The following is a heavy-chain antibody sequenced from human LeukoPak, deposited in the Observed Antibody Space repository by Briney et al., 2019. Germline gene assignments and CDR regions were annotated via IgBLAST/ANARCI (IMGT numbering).Heavy chain of an antibody. V-gene: IGHV4-34*01. CDR3: ARLYSYAATTPS. D-gene: IGHD3-10*01. Sequence: SETLSLTCAVYGGPFSNYYYSWIRQPPGKGLEWIGEINHSGSTNYNPSLKSRVTISIDTSKNQFSVKVTSVTAADTAVYYCARLYSYAATTPSWGQGTLVTVSS. CDR2: INHSGST. J-gene: IGHJ4*02. CDR1: GGPFSNYY.